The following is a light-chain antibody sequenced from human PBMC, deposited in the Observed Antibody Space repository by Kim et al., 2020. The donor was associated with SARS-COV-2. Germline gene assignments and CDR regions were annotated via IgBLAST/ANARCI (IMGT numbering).Light chain of an antibody. J-gene: IGLJ3*02. CDR3: QAWDTSTAV. CDR2: QDT. V-gene: IGLV3-1*01. Sequence: SYELTQPPSVSVSPGQTASISCSGDKLGDEFACWYQQKPGQSPVLVIYQDTKRPPGIPERFSGSNSGNTATLTISGTQAMDEADYYCQAWDTSTAVFGGGTQLTVL. CDR1: KLGDEF.